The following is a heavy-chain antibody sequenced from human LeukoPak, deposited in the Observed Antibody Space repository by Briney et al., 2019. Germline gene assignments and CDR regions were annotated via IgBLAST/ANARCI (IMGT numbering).Heavy chain of an antibody. Sequence: PGGSLRLSCAASGFTFDDYGMSWVRQAPGKGLEWVSGINWNGGSTGYADSVKGRFTISRDNAKNSLYLQMNSLRAEDTALYYCARRARSYDFWSGYYPPSYYYYYYYMDVWGKGTTVTVSS. CDR3: ARRARSYDFWSGYYPPSYYYYYYYMDV. D-gene: IGHD3-3*01. V-gene: IGHV3-20*04. CDR2: INWNGGST. CDR1: GFTFDDYG. J-gene: IGHJ6*03.